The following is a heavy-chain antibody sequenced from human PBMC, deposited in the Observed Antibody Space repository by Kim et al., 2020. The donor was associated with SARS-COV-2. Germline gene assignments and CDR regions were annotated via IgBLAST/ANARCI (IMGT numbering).Heavy chain of an antibody. CDR2: ISSSGTSM. Sequence: GGSLRLSCAASGFTFSDYYMTFLRQAPGKGLEWVSYISSSGTSMDYADSVKGRFSISRDNAKNSLFLQMNSLRAEDTAVYYCARGHTLLDYWGQATLVT. CDR3: ARGHTLLDY. CDR1: GFTFSDYY. J-gene: IGHJ4*02. V-gene: IGHV3-11*01. D-gene: IGHD2-21*01.